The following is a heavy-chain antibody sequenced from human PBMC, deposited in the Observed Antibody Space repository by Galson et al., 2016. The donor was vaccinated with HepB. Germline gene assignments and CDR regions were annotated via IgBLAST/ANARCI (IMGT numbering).Heavy chain of an antibody. V-gene: IGHV3-23*01. CDR2: ISGSGGDI. D-gene: IGHD3-3*01. CDR3: AKDSRLRFLEWLSSYYFDS. CDR1: GFTFSSYA. J-gene: IGHJ4*02. Sequence: LRLSCAASGFTFSSYAMSWVRQAPGKGLEWVSGISGSGGDINYADSVKGRFTISRDNSKNMLHLQMNSLRAEDTAVYYCAKDSRLRFLEWLSSYYFDSWGQGTLVTVSS.